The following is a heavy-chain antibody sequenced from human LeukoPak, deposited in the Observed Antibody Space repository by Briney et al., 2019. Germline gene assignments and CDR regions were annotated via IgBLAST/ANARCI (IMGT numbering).Heavy chain of an antibody. Sequence: PSETLSLTCTVSGGSISSGGYYWSWIRQHPGKGLEWIGYIYYSGSTYYNPSLESRVTISVDTSKNQFSLKLSSVTAADTAVYYCARVNYYGSGSYQRYYYYYYMDVWGKGTTVTVSS. D-gene: IGHD3-10*01. J-gene: IGHJ6*03. CDR3: ARVNYYGSGSYQRYYYYYYMDV. V-gene: IGHV4-31*03. CDR1: GGSISSGGYY. CDR2: IYYSGST.